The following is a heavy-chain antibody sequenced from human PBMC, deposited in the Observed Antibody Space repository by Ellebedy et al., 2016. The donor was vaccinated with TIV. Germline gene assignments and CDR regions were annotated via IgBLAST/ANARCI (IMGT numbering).Heavy chain of an antibody. CDR1: GGSISSYY. CDR3: ARENRDYYDTSGYQFDY. V-gene: IGHV4-59*01. D-gene: IGHD3-22*01. CDR2: VYYGGST. Sequence: MPGGSLRLSCSVSGGSISSYYWSRIRQPPGKGLEWIGYVYYGGSTNYNPSLKSRVTISVDTSKNQFSLKLSSVTAADTAVYYCARENRDYYDTSGYQFDYWGQGTLVTVSS. J-gene: IGHJ4*02.